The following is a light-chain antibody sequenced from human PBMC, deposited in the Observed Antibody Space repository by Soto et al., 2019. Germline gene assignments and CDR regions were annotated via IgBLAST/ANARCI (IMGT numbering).Light chain of an antibody. Sequence: EIVMTQSPATLSVSPGERATLSCRASQSVSSNLAWYQQKPGQAPRLLIYGASTRATGIPARFSGSGSGTEFTLTISSLQSEDFAVYCCQQYNNWPRTFRQGTKVEIK. J-gene: IGKJ1*01. CDR2: GAS. CDR3: QQYNNWPRT. CDR1: QSVSSN. V-gene: IGKV3-15*01.